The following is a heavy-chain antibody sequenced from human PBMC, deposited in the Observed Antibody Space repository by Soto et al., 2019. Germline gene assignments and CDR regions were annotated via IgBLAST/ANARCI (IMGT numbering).Heavy chain of an antibody. V-gene: IGHV3-49*03. Sequence: GGSLRLSCTASGFTLGDYAMSWFRQAPGKGLEGVGLIRRKAYGGTTEYAASVKGRFTISRDDSKRIGYLQMNSMKYEDTAVYYCTRGLGGSASYSGQGTLVTVSS. CDR2: IRRKAYGGTT. D-gene: IGHD3-16*01. CDR1: GFTLGDYA. J-gene: IGHJ4*02. CDR3: TRGLGGSASY.